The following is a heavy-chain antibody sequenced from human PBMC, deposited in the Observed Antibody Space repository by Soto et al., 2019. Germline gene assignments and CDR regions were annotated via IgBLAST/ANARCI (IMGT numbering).Heavy chain of an antibody. Sequence: EVQLLESGGGLVQPGGSLILSCATSGFTFSNFVIRRVRRTHGKGLDWVSTLTSTGGDTYYSDSVKGRFTISRDNSKNTLYLQMSSLRAEDTALYYCTKASSDRHHMDVWGQGTTVTVSS. V-gene: IGHV3-23*01. CDR1: GFTFSNFV. J-gene: IGHJ6*02. CDR2: LTSTGGDT. CDR3: TKASSDRHHMDV.